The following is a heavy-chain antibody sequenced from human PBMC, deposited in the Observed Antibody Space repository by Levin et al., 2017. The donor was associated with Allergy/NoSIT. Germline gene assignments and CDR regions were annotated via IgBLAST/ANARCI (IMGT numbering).Heavy chain of an antibody. CDR2: ISAYNGNT. CDR1: GYTFTSYG. Sequence: EASVKVSCKASGYTFTSYGISWVRQAPGQGLEWMGWISAYNGNTNYAQKLQGRVTMTTDTSTSTAYMELRSLRSDDTAVYYCARDVVLWFGDPPERYFDYWGQGTLVTVSS. J-gene: IGHJ4*02. V-gene: IGHV1-18*01. CDR3: ARDVVLWFGDPPERYFDY. D-gene: IGHD3-10*01.